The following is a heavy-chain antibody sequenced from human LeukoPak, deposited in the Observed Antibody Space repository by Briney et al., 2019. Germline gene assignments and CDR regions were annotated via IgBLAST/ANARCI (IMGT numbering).Heavy chain of an antibody. J-gene: IGHJ6*02. V-gene: IGHV3-74*01. Sequence: GGSLRLSCAASGFTFSSCWMHWVRQAPGKGLVWVSRINSDGSSTSYADSVKGRFTISRDNAKYTLYLQMNSLRAEDTAVYYCASGPSLAMAPWYYYGMDVWGQGTTVTVSS. D-gene: IGHD5-18*01. CDR3: ASGPSLAMAPWYYYGMDV. CDR2: INSDGSST. CDR1: GFTFSSCW.